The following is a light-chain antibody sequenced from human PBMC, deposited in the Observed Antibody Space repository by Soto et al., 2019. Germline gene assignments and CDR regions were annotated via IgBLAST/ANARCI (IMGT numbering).Light chain of an antibody. CDR3: QQYGGSPRT. J-gene: IGKJ5*01. CDR2: GAF. Sequence: EIVMTQSPVTLSVSPGERATLSCRASQSVSSNLAWYQQKPGQAPSLLIYGAFNRATGIPARFSGSGSGTDFTLTITRLEPEDFAVYYCQQYGGSPRTFGQGTRLEI. CDR1: QSVSSN. V-gene: IGKV3-20*01.